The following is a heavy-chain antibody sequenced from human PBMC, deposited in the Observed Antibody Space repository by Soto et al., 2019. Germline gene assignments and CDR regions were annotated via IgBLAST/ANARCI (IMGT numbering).Heavy chain of an antibody. Sequence: GGSLRLSCAASGFGFTFSTSAMSWVRQAPGKGLEWVSTFRESGGTTHYANSVRGRFTISRDTSKNMLYLQMNSLRAEDTAVYYCAKKSCSSTSCPDDYWGQGTLVTVSS. CDR3: AKKSCSSTSCPDDY. CDR2: FRESGGTT. V-gene: IGHV3-23*01. CDR1: GFGFTFSTSA. J-gene: IGHJ4*02. D-gene: IGHD2-2*01.